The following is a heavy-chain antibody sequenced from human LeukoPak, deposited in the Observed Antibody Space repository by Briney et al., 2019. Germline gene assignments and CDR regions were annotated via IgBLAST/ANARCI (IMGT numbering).Heavy chain of an antibody. CDR2: ISSSSSYI. CDR1: GFTFSSYS. CDR3: ASLHILTGYCFDY. J-gene: IGHJ4*02. Sequence: GGSLRLSCAASGFTFSSYSMNWVRQAPGKGLEWVSSISSSSSYIYYADSVKGRFTISRDNAKNSLYLQMNSLRAEDTAVYYCASLHILTGYCFDYWGQGTLVTVSS. D-gene: IGHD3-9*01. V-gene: IGHV3-21*01.